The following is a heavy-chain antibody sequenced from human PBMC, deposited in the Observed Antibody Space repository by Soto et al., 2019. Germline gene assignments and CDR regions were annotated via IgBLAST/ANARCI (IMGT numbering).Heavy chain of an antibody. V-gene: IGHV3-23*01. Sequence: GGSLRLSCAASGFTFSSYAMSWVRQAPGKGLEWVSAISGSGGSTYYADSVKGRFTISRDNTKNTLYLQMNSLRAEDTAVYYCAKDLYYYDSSGYSDYWGQGTLVTVSS. J-gene: IGHJ4*02. CDR3: AKDLYYYDSSGYSDY. CDR1: GFTFSSYA. D-gene: IGHD3-22*01. CDR2: ISGSGGST.